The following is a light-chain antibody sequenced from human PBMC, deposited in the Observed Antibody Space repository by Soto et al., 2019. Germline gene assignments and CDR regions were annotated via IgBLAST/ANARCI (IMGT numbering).Light chain of an antibody. V-gene: IGLV3-21*02. CDR1: NIGAKG. Sequence: SYELTQPPSVSVAPGQTASITCGGNNIGAKGVHWYQQKNPGQAPVLVVFDDRARPSAIPERFSGSNSGNTATLTISRVEAGYEADYYCQVWHSTSVRVFGGGTKLTVL. CDR3: QVWHSTSVRV. CDR2: DDR. J-gene: IGLJ2*01.